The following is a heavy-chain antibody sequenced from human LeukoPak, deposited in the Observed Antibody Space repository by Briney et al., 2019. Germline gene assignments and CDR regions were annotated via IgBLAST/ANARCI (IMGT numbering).Heavy chain of an antibody. J-gene: IGHJ4*02. CDR3: ARDPGVLTFGGVIV. V-gene: IGHV4-61*02. D-gene: IGHD3-16*02. CDR2: IYTSGST. Sequence: SETLSLTCTVSGGSISSGSYYWSWIRQPAGKGLEWIGRIYTSGSTNYNPSLKSRVTISVDTSKNQFSLKLSSVTAADTAVYYCARDPGVLTFGGVIVWGQGTLVTVSS. CDR1: GGSISSGSYY.